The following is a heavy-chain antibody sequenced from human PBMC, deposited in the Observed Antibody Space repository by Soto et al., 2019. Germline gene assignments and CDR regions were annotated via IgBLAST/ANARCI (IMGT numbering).Heavy chain of an antibody. J-gene: IGHJ4*02. CDR1: GANISGTY. CDR3: SKAGSYSGSSGRVDY. Sequence: ATQSLTCNVCGANISGTYWSWFRQTPGKGLEWIGYIYYSGATNYNPSLESRVTISMDTPKSQFSLKLTSVTPADTAVYYCSKAGSYSGSSGRVDYRVQGIPVTVSS. CDR2: IYYSGAT. V-gene: IGHV4-59*01. D-gene: IGHD1-26*01.